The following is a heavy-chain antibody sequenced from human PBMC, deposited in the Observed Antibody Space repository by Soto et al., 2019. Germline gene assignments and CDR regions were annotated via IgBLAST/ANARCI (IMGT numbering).Heavy chain of an antibody. CDR1: GFTFSSYA. CDR2: ISYDGSNK. J-gene: IGHJ4*02. V-gene: IGHV3-30-3*01. Sequence: PGGSLRLSCAASGFTFSSYAMHWVRQAPGKGLEWVAVISYDGSNKYYADSVKGRFTISRDNAKNSLYLQMNSLRAEDTAVYYCARFSEAVDWPLSAFDYWGQGTLVTVSS. CDR3: ARFSEAVDWPLSAFDY. D-gene: IGHD3-9*01.